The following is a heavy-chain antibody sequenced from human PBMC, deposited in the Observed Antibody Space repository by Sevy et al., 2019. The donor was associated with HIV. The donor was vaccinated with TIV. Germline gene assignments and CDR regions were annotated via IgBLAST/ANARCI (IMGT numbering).Heavy chain of an antibody. CDR2: IYPEDSET. Sequence: GESLKISCQGSGYSFTSHWIGWVRHMPGKGLEWMGIIYPEDSETRYSPSFQGQVTFSADKSISTAYLQGSSLKASDTAMYYCATSRSGYFDSSGYYIYWGQRTLVTVSS. D-gene: IGHD3-22*01. J-gene: IGHJ4*02. CDR1: GYSFTSHW. CDR3: ATSRSGYFDSSGYYIY. V-gene: IGHV5-51*01.